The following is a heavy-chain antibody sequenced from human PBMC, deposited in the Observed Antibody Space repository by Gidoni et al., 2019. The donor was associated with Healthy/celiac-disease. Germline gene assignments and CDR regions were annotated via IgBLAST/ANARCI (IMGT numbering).Heavy chain of an antibody. CDR1: GYTFTGYY. Sequence: QVPLVQSGAEVKKPGASVKVSCKASGYTFTGYYLHLVRQAPGQGLEWMGWINPNSGGTNYAQKLQGWVTMTRDTSSSTAYMERSRLRSDDTAVYYCARAWGGNYDILTGYYPAYYYYGMDVWGQGTTVTVSS. D-gene: IGHD3-9*01. CDR3: ARAWGGNYDILTGYYPAYYYYGMDV. V-gene: IGHV1-2*04. J-gene: IGHJ6*02. CDR2: INPNSGGT.